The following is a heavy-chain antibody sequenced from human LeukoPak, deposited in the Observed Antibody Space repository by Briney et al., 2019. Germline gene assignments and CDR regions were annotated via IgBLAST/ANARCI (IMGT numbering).Heavy chain of an antibody. D-gene: IGHD3-9*01. CDR2: IRSKAYGGTT. CDR3: TRDRGYYDILTGYQTYYYYYGMDV. CDR1: GFTFGDYA. Sequence: PGGSLRLSCTASGFTFGDYAMSWVRQAPGKGLEWVGFIRSKAYGGTTEYAASVKGGFTISRDDSKSIAYLQMNSLKTEDTAVYYCTRDRGYYDILTGYQTYYYYYGMDVWGQGTTVTVSS. V-gene: IGHV3-49*04. J-gene: IGHJ6*02.